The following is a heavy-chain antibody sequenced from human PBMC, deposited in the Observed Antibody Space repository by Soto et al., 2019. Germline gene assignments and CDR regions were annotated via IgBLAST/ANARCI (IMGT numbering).Heavy chain of an antibody. CDR3: AKVIVLGASTLEY. D-gene: IGHD6-6*01. CDR2: ISGSTGTT. CDR1: GFMFNHYA. V-gene: IGHV3-23*01. Sequence: EQVLESGGGLVQPGGSLRLSCEASGFMFNHYAMAWVRQTPGKGLEGVSVISGSTGTTYYADSVKGRLTIYRDNAKNTVYLQMNSLRVEGSALYSCAKVIVLGASTLEYWGPGTRVTVSS. J-gene: IGHJ4*02.